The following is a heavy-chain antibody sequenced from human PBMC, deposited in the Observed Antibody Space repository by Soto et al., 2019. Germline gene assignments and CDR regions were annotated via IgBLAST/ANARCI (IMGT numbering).Heavy chain of an antibody. Sequence: GGSLRLSCAASGFTFSTYSMNWVRQAPGKGLEWIAYITSSSSTIFYADSVKGRFTISRDNAKNSLYLQMNSLRDEDTSVYYCARDNGIAGSFDPWGQGTLVTVSS. V-gene: IGHV3-48*02. CDR1: GFTFSTYS. J-gene: IGHJ5*02. CDR2: ITSSSSTI. D-gene: IGHD2-15*01. CDR3: ARDNGIAGSFDP.